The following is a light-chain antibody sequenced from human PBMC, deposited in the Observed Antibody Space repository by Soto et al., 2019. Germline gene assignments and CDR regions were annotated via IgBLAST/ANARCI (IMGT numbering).Light chain of an antibody. J-gene: IGKJ2*02. CDR1: QSISGY. CDR2: TAF. V-gene: IGKV1-39*01. CDR3: LQTYSTPGT. Sequence: DIQMTQSPSSLSASVGDRVTITCRASQSISGYLNWYQQKPGRAPNLLIYTAFSLQSGVPSRFSGSASGTDFTLTISSLQPEYFATYYCLQTYSTPGTFGQGTKLEIK.